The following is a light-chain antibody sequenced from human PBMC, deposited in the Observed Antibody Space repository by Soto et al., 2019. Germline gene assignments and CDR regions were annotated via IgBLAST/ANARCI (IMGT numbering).Light chain of an antibody. Sequence: EIVMTQSPATLSVSPGERATLSCRASQSVSSNLAWYQQKPGQAPRLLIYGASTRATGIPARFSGSGSGTEFTLTISSLQSEDFAVYYGQQYNNWPPITFGQGTRLEIK. CDR1: QSVSSN. J-gene: IGKJ5*01. CDR2: GAS. V-gene: IGKV3-15*01. CDR3: QQYNNWPPIT.